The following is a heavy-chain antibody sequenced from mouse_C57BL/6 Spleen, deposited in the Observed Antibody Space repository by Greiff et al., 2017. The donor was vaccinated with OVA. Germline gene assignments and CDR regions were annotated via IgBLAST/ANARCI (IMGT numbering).Heavy chain of an antibody. CDR1: GYAFTNYL. Sequence: VQLQQSGAELVRPGTSVKVSCKASGYAFTNYLIEWVKQRPGQGLEWIGVINPGSGGTNYNEKFKGKATLTADKSSSTAYMQLSSLTSEDSAVYFCARSSNYRFAYWGQGTLVTVSA. J-gene: IGHJ3*01. V-gene: IGHV1-54*01. CDR3: ARSSNYRFAY. CDR2: INPGSGGT. D-gene: IGHD2-5*01.